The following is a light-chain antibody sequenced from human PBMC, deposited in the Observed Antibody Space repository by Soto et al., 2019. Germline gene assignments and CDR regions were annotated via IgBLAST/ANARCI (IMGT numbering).Light chain of an antibody. Sequence: DLQMTQSTASLSASVGDRVTITCRASQSISSYLNWYQQKPGKAPKLLIYAASSLQSGVPSRFSGSGSGTDFTLTISSLQPEDFATYYCQQLNSYPITFGQGTRLEI. J-gene: IGKJ5*01. CDR1: QSISSY. CDR3: QQLNSYPIT. CDR2: AAS. V-gene: IGKV1-39*01.